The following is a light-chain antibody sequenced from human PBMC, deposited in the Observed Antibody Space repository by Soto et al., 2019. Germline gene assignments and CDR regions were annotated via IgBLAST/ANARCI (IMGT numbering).Light chain of an antibody. CDR3: QQYGSSTGT. CDR2: GAS. Sequence: EIVLTQSPGTLSLSPGERATLSCRASQSVSSSYLAWYQQKPGQAPRLLIYGASSRATGIADRFSGSGSGTDVALTISSLEPEDFAGDYCQQYGSSTGTFGQGTKLEIK. V-gene: IGKV3-20*01. CDR1: QSVSSSY. J-gene: IGKJ2*01.